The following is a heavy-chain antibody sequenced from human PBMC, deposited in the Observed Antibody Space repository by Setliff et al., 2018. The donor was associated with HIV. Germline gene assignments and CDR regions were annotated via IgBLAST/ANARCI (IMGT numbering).Heavy chain of an antibody. CDR3: ARVPYRSAWFSGGHDAFDI. CDR1: GYSFARYG. V-gene: IGHV1-18*01. J-gene: IGHJ3*02. CDR2: ISGFNGNT. D-gene: IGHD6-19*01. Sequence: ASVKVSCKASGYSFARYGQSWVRQAPGQGLEWMGWISGFNGNTKYAQSFQDRVAMTTETATSTAYMEMRSLRSDDTAAYFCARVPYRSAWFSGGHDAFDIWGQGTMVTVSS.